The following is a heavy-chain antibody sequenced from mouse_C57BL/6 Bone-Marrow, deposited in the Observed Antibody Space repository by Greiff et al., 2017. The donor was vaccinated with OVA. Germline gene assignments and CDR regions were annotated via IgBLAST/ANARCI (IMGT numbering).Heavy chain of an antibody. Sequence: QVQLQQSGAELVRPGSSVKLSCKASGYTFTSYWMDWVKQRPGQGLEWIGNLYPSDSETHYNQKFKDKATLTVDKSSSTAYMQLSSLTSEDSAVYYCARGGRAWFAYWGQGTLVTVSA. J-gene: IGHJ3*01. CDR3: ARGGRAWFAY. V-gene: IGHV1-61*01. CDR1: GYTFTSYW. CDR2: LYPSDSET.